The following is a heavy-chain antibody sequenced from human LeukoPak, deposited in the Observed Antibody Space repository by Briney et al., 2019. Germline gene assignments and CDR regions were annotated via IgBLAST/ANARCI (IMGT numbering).Heavy chain of an antibody. J-gene: IGHJ3*02. CDR3: AKRDWNDESRYAFDI. V-gene: IGHV3-30*02. Sequence: GGSPRLSCAASGFTFSTYGMHWVRQAPGKGLEWVAFIRYDGSDKYYADSMKGRFTISRDNSKNTLYLQMNSLKAEDTAVYYCAKRDWNDESRYAFDIWGQGTMVTVSS. CDR1: GFTFSTYG. D-gene: IGHD1-1*01. CDR2: IRYDGSDK.